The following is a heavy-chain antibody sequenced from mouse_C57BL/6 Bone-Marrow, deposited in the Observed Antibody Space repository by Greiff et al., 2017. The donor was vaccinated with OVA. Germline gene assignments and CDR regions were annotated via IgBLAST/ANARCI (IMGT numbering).Heavy chain of an antibody. V-gene: IGHV7-1*01. CDR2: SRNKANDYTT. CDR1: GFTFSDFY. Sequence: DVKLVESGGGLVQSGRSLRLSCATSGFTFSDFYMEWVRQAPGKGLEWIAASRNKANDYTTEYSVSVKGRFIVSRDTSQSILYLQMNALRAEDTAIYYYARDSDGYYAMDYWGQGTSVTVSS. CDR3: ARDSDGYYAMDY. J-gene: IGHJ4*01. D-gene: IGHD2-3*01.